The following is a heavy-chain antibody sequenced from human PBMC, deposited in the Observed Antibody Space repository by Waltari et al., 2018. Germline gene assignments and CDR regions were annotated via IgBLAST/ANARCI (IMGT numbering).Heavy chain of an antibody. Sequence: QVQLVQSGAEVKKPGSSVKVSCKASGGPFSSYALSWVRQAPGQGLEWMGGIIPIFGTANYAQKFQGRVTITTDESTSTAYMELSSLRSEDTAVYYCARRAARDDPRGNYGMDVWGQGTTVTVSS. D-gene: IGHD6-6*01. V-gene: IGHV1-69*05. CDR2: IIPIFGTA. CDR3: ARRAARDDPRGNYGMDV. J-gene: IGHJ6*02. CDR1: GGPFSSYA.